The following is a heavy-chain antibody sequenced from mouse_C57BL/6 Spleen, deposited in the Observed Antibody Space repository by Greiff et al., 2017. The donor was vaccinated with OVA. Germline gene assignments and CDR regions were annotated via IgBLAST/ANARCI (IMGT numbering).Heavy chain of an antibody. D-gene: IGHD4-1*01. CDR1: GYTFTSYT. V-gene: IGHV1-4*01. J-gene: IGHJ2*01. CDR3: ARGPGTSFDY. CDR2: INPSSGYT. Sequence: QVQLKESGAELARPGASVKMSCKASGYTFTSYTMHWVKQRPGQGLEWIGYINPSSGYTKYNQKFKDKATLTADKSSSTAYMQLSSLTSEDSAVYYCARGPGTSFDYWGQGTTLTVSS.